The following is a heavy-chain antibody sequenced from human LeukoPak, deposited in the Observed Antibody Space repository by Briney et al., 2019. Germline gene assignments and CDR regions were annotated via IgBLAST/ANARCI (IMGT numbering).Heavy chain of an antibody. Sequence: PSETLSLTCTVSGDSISSYYWSWIRQPPGKGLEWIGYIDYSGSTSYSPSLKSRVTMSVDTSKKQFSLKLTSVTAADTAVYYCAKSGSYYYYYMDVWGKGTTVTASS. D-gene: IGHD3-10*01. V-gene: IGHV4-59*08. CDR3: AKSGSYYYYYMDV. CDR1: GDSISSYY. J-gene: IGHJ6*03. CDR2: IDYSGST.